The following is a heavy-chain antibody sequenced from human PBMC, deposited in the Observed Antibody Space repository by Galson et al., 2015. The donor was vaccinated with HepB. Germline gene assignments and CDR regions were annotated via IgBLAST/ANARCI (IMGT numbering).Heavy chain of an antibody. V-gene: IGHV1-69*13. D-gene: IGHD2-2*01. J-gene: IGHJ4*02. CDR1: GGTFSSYA. CDR2: IIPIFGTA. Sequence: SVKVSCKASGGTFSSYAISWVRQAPGQGLEWMGGIIPIFGTANYAQKFQGRVTITADESTSTAYMELSSLRSEDTAVYYWATRENFVGVPAAGGGGVLGYWGQGTLVTVSS. CDR3: ATRENFVGVPAAGGGGVLGY.